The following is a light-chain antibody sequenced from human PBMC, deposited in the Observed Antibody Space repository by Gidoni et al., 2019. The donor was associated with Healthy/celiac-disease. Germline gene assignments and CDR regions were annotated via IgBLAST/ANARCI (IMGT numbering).Light chain of an antibody. CDR3: SSYTSSSTVL. CDR1: SSDVGGYKY. Sequence: QSPLTQPASVSGSPGQSITISCTGTSSDVGGYKYVSWYQQHPGKAPKLMIYEVSNRPSGVSNRFSGSKSGNTASLTISGLQAEDESDYYCSSYTSSSTVLFGGGTKLTVL. J-gene: IGLJ2*01. CDR2: EVS. V-gene: IGLV2-14*01.